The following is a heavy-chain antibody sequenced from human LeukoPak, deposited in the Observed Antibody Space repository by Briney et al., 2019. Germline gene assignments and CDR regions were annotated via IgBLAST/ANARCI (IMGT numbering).Heavy chain of an antibody. D-gene: IGHD3-22*01. CDR2: IKQDGSEK. J-gene: IGHJ4*02. Sequence: GGSLRLSCAASGFAFSSYWMSWVRQAPGKGLEWVANIKQDGSEKYYVDSVKGRFTISRDNAKNSLYLQMNSLRDEDTAVYYCARGDTDSSGYYYAGWGQGTLVTVSS. CDR1: GFAFSSYW. V-gene: IGHV3-7*01. CDR3: ARGDTDSSGYYYAG.